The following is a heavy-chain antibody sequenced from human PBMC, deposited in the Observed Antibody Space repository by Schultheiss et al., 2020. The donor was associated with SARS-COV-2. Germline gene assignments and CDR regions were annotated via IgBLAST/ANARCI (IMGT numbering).Heavy chain of an antibody. CDR3: ARDQVVPAAMFNV. V-gene: IGHV4-4*07. D-gene: IGHD2-2*01. J-gene: IGHJ6*02. CDR2: IYTSGST. CDR1: GGSISSYY. Sequence: SETLSLTCTVSGGSISSYYWSWIRQPAGKGLEWIGRIYTSGSTNYNPSLKSRVTISVDTSKNQFSLKLSSVTAADTAVYYCARDQVVPAAMFNVWGQGTTVTVSS.